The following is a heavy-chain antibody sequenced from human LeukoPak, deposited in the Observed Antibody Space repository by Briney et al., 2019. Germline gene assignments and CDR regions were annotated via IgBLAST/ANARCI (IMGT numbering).Heavy chain of an antibody. CDR3: ARGMGATTQALFDS. D-gene: IGHD1-26*01. Sequence: TGGSLRLSCIASEFTFTTSAMDWVRQAPGKGLEWISFITSGAETISYAGSVKGRFTISRDNAKNSLYLQMNSLRDEDTAVYYCARGMGATTQALFDSWGQGALVAVSS. CDR1: EFTFTTSA. V-gene: IGHV3-48*02. CDR2: ITSGAETI. J-gene: IGHJ4*02.